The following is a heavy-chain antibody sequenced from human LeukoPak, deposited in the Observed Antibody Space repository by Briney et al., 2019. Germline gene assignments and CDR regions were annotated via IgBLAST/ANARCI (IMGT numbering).Heavy chain of an antibody. CDR2: ISAYSGNT. J-gene: IGHJ6*02. V-gene: IGHV1-18*01. Sequence: ASVKVSCKASGYTFTSYGISWVRQAPGQGLEWMGWISAYSGNTNYAQKLQGRVTMTTDTSTSTAYMELRSLRSDDTAVYYCARERYSNYVYYYYGMDVWGQGTTVTVSS. CDR1: GYTFTSYG. D-gene: IGHD4-4*01. CDR3: ARERYSNYVYYYYGMDV.